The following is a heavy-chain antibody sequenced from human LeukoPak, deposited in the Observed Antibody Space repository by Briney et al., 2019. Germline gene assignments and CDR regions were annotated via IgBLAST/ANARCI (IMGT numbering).Heavy chain of an antibody. CDR2: ISSSSNYI. J-gene: IGHJ3*02. V-gene: IGHV3-21*01. Sequence: PGGSLRLSCAASGFLLSAYIMNTGRQAPGKGLEWVSYISSSSNYIYYADSVKGRFTISRDNAKNSLYLQMNSLRAEDTAVYYCARERLETTMVDAFDIWGQGTMVTVSS. D-gene: IGHD5-18*01. CDR3: ARERLETTMVDAFDI. CDR1: GFLLSAYI.